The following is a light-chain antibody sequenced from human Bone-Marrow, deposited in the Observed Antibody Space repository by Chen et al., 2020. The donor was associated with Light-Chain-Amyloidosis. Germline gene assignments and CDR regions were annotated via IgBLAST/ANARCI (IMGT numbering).Light chain of an antibody. CDR2: DDS. V-gene: IGLV3-21*02. CDR3: QVWDRSSDRPV. CDR1: NIGSTS. J-gene: IGLJ3*02. Sequence: YVLTQPSSASVAPGQTASIACGGNNIGSTSAHWYQQTPGQAPLLVVYDDSDRPSGIPEQLSGSNSGNTATLTISRVEAGDEADYYCQVWDRSSDRPVFGGGTKLTVL.